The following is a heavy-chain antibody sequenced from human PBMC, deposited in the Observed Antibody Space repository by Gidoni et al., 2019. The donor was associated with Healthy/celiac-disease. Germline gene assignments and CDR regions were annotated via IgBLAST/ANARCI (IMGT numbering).Heavy chain of an antibody. D-gene: IGHD5-18*01. CDR3: ARTGGLRSYGFLDY. Sequence: EVQLVESGGGLVQPGGSLRLTCSASGFTFSSYAMHWVRQAPGKGLEYVSAISSNGGSTYYADSVKGRFTISRDNSKNTLYLQMSSLRAEDTAVYYCARTGGLRSYGFLDYWGQGTLVTVSS. CDR1: GFTFSSYA. J-gene: IGHJ4*02. CDR2: ISSNGGST. V-gene: IGHV3-64D*06.